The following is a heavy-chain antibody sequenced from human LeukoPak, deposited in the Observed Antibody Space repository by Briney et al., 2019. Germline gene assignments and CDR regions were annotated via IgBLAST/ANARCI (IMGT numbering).Heavy chain of an antibody. D-gene: IGHD2-15*01. CDR3: ARQGSPVVVVVGATPAAFDI. Sequence: SETLSLTCAVYGGSFSGYYWNWIRQPPGKGLEWIGEINHGGRTNYNPSLKSRVTISVDTSKNHFSLRLTSVTAADTAVYYCARQGSPVVVVVGATPAAFDIWGQGTMVTVSS. CDR1: GGSFSGYY. CDR2: INHGGRT. J-gene: IGHJ3*02. V-gene: IGHV4-34*01.